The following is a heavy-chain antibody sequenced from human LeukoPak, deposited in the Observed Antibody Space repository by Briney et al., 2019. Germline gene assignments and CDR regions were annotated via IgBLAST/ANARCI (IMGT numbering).Heavy chain of an antibody. CDR2: IRYDGSNK. CDR3: AKAPSRILTGYYPYHIDY. Sequence: GGSLRLSCAASGFTFSSYGMHWVSQAPGKGLGWVAFIRYDGSNKYYADSVKGRLTLSRDNSKTTQYLQMNSLRAEDTAVYYCAKAPSRILTGYYPYHIDYSGEGTLVSVSS. CDR1: GFTFSSYG. D-gene: IGHD3-9*01. V-gene: IGHV3-30*02. J-gene: IGHJ4*02.